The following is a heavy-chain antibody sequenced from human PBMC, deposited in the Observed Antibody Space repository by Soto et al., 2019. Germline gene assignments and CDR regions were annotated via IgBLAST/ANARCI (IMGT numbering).Heavy chain of an antibody. Sequence: QVQLVESGGGVVQPGRSLRLSCAASGFTFSTYGMHWVRQAPGKGLEWVAVISFDGSNKYYADSVKGRFTISRDNSMKTLYLQMNSLRAEDTAVYYCAKSGDQWLVRPIAYWGQGTLVTVSS. J-gene: IGHJ4*02. CDR1: GFTFSTYG. D-gene: IGHD6-19*01. V-gene: IGHV3-30*18. CDR3: AKSGDQWLVRPIAY. CDR2: ISFDGSNK.